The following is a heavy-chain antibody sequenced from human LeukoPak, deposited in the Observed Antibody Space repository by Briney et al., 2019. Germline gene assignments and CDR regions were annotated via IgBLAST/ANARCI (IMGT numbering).Heavy chain of an antibody. D-gene: IGHD3-3*01. J-gene: IGHJ4*02. CDR3: ARDRSYDFWSGYSTPDY. V-gene: IGHV3-33*01. CDR2: IWYDGSNK. Sequence: PGGSLRLSCAASGFTFSSYGMHWVRQAPGKGLKWVAVIWYDGSNKYYADSVKGRFTISRDNSKNTLDLQMNSLRAEDTAVYYCARDRSYDFWSGYSTPDYWGQGTLVTVSS. CDR1: GFTFSSYG.